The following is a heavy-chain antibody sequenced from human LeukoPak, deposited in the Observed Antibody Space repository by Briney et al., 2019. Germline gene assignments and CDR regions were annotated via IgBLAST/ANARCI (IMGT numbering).Heavy chain of an antibody. J-gene: IGHJ4*02. V-gene: IGHV4-39*07. Sequence: SETLSLTCTVSGGSISSSSYYWGWIRQPPGKGLEWIGSIYYSGSTYYNPSLKSRVTISVDTSKNQFSLKLSSVTAADTAVYYCARSRRYHYYDSSGYDYWGQGTLVTVSS. CDR2: IYYSGST. D-gene: IGHD3-22*01. CDR1: GGSISSSSYY. CDR3: ARSRRYHYYDSSGYDY.